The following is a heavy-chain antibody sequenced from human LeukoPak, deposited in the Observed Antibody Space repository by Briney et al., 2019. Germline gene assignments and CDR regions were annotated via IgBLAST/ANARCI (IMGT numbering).Heavy chain of an antibody. D-gene: IGHD6-6*01. CDR2: INHSGST. CDR1: GGSFSGYY. CDR3: AGQSIAARMGYYYYYYMDV. J-gene: IGHJ6*03. Sequence: SETLSLTCAVYGGSFSGYYWSWIRQPPGKGLEWIGEINHSGSTNYNPSHKSRVTISVDTSKNQFSLKLSSVTAADTAVYYCAGQSIAARMGYYYYYYMDVWGKGTTVTVSS. V-gene: IGHV4-34*01.